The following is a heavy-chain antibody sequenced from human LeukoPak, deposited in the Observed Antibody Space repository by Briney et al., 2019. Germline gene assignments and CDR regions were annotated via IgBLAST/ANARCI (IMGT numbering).Heavy chain of an antibody. CDR2: ISGSGGST. CDR3: AKDEYSSSKFYYYYMDV. CDR1: GFTFSSYA. D-gene: IGHD6-6*01. V-gene: IGHV3-23*01. J-gene: IGHJ6*03. Sequence: GGSLRLSCAASGFTFSSYAMSWVRQAPGKGLEWVSAISGSGGSTYYADSVKGRFTISRDNSKNTPYLQMNSLRAEDTAVYYCAKDEYSSSKFYYYYMDVWGKGTTVTVSS.